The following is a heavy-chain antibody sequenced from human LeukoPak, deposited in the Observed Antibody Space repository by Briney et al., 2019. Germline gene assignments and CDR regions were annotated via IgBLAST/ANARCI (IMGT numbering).Heavy chain of an antibody. V-gene: IGHV3-48*02. Sequence: GGSLRLSCAASEFAFSTYNMNWVRQAPGKGLEWVSYISTGSSTTYYADSVKGRFTISRDNVENSLYLQMNSLRDEDTAVYYCARDPPGIAASGTYYWGQGTLVTVSS. CDR3: ARDPPGIAASGTYY. CDR1: EFAFSTYN. J-gene: IGHJ4*02. D-gene: IGHD6-13*01. CDR2: ISTGSSTT.